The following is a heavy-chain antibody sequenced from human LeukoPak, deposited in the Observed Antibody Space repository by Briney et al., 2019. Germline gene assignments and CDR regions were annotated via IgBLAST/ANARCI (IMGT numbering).Heavy chain of an antibody. V-gene: IGHV3-11*01. Sequence: RGSLRLSCAASGFTFSDYYMSWIRQAPGKGLEWVSYISSSGSTIYYADSVKGRFTISRDNAKSSLYLQMNSLRAEDTAVYYCARQRGYSYGFEDPKHFDYWGQGTLVTVSS. D-gene: IGHD5-18*01. CDR1: GFTFSDYY. CDR3: ARQRGYSYGFEDPKHFDY. J-gene: IGHJ4*02. CDR2: ISSSGSTI.